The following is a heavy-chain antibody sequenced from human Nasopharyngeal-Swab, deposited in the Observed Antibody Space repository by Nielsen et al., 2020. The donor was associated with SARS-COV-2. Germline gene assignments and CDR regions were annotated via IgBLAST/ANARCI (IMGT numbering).Heavy chain of an antibody. V-gene: IGHV3-30*03. J-gene: IGHJ4*02. D-gene: IGHD4-17*01. CDR3: ARDAPAHYGAFY. CDR2: IAHDASNE. Sequence: GESLKISCAASGFTFSSFGMHWVRQAPGKGLELVAFIAHDASNEYYGDSVKVRFSISRDSSKNTLYLQMDSLRGEDTAVYYCARDAPAHYGAFYWGRGTLVTVSS. CDR1: GFTFSSFG.